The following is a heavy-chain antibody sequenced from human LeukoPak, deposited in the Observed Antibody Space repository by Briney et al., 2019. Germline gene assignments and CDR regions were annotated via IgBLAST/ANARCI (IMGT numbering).Heavy chain of an antibody. V-gene: IGHV1-69*13. D-gene: IGHD3-3*01. CDR3: ARGAPDPYYDFWSGYGTFDP. CDR2: IIPIFGTA. Sequence: ASVKVSCKASGGTFSSYVISWVRQAPGQGLEWMGGIIPIFGTANYAQKFQGRVTITADESTSTAYMELSSLRSEDTAVYYCARGAPDPYYDFWSGYGTFDPWGQGTLVTVSS. J-gene: IGHJ5*02. CDR1: GGTFSSYV.